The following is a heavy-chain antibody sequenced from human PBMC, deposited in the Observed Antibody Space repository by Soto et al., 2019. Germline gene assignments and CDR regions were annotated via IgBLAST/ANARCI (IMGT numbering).Heavy chain of an antibody. CDR2: INPGSGNR. V-gene: IGHV1-3*01. CDR3: ARVAGTY. Sequence: ASVKVSCKASGYTFTSSAIHWVRQAPGQGLEWMGWINPGSGNRKFSQKFQGRVTITRDTSANTTYLELSSLRSEDTGIYYCARVAGTYWGQGTLVTVS. CDR1: GYTFTSSA. D-gene: IGHD6-19*01. J-gene: IGHJ4*02.